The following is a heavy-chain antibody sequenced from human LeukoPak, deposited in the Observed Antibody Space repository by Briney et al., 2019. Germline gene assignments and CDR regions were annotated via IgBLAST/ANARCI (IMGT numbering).Heavy chain of an antibody. CDR2: ISGSGGST. J-gene: IGHJ6*02. V-gene: IGHV3-23*01. CDR1: GFTFSSYA. CDR3: AKVDGLLRGYYYGMDV. Sequence: PGGSLRLSCAASGFTFSSYAMNWVRQAPGSGLEWVSSISGSGGSTYYANSVKGRFTISRDNSKNTLYLQMSSLTAEDTAVYYCAKVDGLLRGYYYGMDVWGQGTTVTVSS. D-gene: IGHD2-21*02.